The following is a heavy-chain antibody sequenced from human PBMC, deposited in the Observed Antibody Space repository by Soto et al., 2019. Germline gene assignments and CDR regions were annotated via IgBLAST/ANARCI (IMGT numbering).Heavy chain of an antibody. V-gene: IGHV3-30-3*01. J-gene: IGHJ4*02. CDR2: ISYDGSNK. D-gene: IGHD6-13*01. CDR3: ERGRQMVRRNRPFDY. Sequence: GGSLRLSCAASGFTFSSYAMHWVRQAPGKGLEWVAVISYDGSNKYYADSVKGRFTISRDNSKNTLYLQMNSLRAEDTAVYYCERGRQMVRRNRPFDYWGQGTLVTVYS. CDR1: GFTFSSYA.